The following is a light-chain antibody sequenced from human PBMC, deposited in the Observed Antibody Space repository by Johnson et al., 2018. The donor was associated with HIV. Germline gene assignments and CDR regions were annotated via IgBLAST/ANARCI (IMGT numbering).Light chain of an antibody. CDR1: SSNIGNHY. CDR2: EYD. Sequence: QSVLTQPPSVSAAPGQKVTISCSGSSSNIGNHYVSWYQHLPGTAPKLLIYEYDKRPSGIPDRFSGSKSGTSATLGITGLQTGDEADYYCGTWDTSLSAGVFGTGTRVTVL. CDR3: GTWDTSLSAGV. J-gene: IGLJ1*01. V-gene: IGLV1-51*02.